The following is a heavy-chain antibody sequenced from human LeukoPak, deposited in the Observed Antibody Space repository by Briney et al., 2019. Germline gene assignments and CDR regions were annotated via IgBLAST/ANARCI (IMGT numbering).Heavy chain of an antibody. Sequence: GESLKISCKASGYSFASYWIGWVRQTSGKGLEWMAIIHPNDASTIYSPSFQGQVTISADRSITTAYLQWSSLKASDTAMYYCARFDVSGWYNPAYWGQGTLVTVSS. V-gene: IGHV5-51*01. CDR3: ARFDVSGWYNPAY. J-gene: IGHJ4*02. CDR1: GYSFASYW. D-gene: IGHD6-19*01. CDR2: IHPNDAST.